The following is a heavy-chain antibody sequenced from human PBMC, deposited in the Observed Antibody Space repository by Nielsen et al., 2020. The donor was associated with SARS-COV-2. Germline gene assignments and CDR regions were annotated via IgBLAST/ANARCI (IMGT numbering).Heavy chain of an antibody. J-gene: IGHJ4*02. V-gene: IGHV3-30*18. CDR1: GFTFSTYG. CDR3: AKDWTAIVVVPSGGVDY. CDR2: ISYDGSNK. D-gene: IGHD2-15*01. Sequence: GGSLKISCAASGFTFSTYGMHWVRQAPGKGLEWVAAISYDGSNKYYVDSVKGRFTISRDNSKNTLYLQMSSLREEDTAVYYRAKDWTAIVVVPSGGVDYWGQGTLVTVSS.